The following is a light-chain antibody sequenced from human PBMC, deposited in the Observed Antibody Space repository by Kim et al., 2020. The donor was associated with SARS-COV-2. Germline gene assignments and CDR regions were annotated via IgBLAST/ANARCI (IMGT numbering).Light chain of an antibody. CDR1: SSYVGPYNF. V-gene: IGLV2-14*03. J-gene: IGLJ2*01. CDR3: SSYTTHTSPVL. Sequence: QSITISCTETSSYVGPYNFVSWYQLHPGEAPKLIIYDINNRPSGVSNRFSASKFDNTASLTISGLQTEDEAHYYCSSYTTHTSPVLFGGGTQLTVL. CDR2: DIN.